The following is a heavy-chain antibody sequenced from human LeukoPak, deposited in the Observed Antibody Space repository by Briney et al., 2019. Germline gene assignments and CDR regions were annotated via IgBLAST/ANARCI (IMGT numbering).Heavy chain of an antibody. V-gene: IGHV1-8*01. CDR1: GYTFTSYD. D-gene: IGHD5-12*01. CDR2: MNPNSGNT. Sequence: GASVKVSCKASGYTFTSYDINWVRQATGQGLEWMGWMNPNSGNTGYAQKFQGRVTMTRSTSISTAYMELSSLRSEDTAVYYCARRYSGYDYYWFDPWGQGTLVTVSS. J-gene: IGHJ5*02. CDR3: ARRYSGYDYYWFDP.